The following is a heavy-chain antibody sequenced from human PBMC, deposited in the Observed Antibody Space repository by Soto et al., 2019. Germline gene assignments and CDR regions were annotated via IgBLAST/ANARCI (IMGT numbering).Heavy chain of an antibody. V-gene: IGHV2-5*02. J-gene: IGHJ4*02. CDR1: GFSLSTSGVG. CDR3: AHLRHRLSPAPDY. D-gene: IGHD6-25*01. CDR2: IDWDDDN. Sequence: QITLKESGPTLVKPTQTLTLTCTFSGFSLSTSGVGVGWIRQPPGKALEWLALIDWDDDNRYSPSLKSRLTXTXHXXTHQVALTPTDMDPVDTDTYYCAHLRHRLSPAPDYRGQGTPGTVSS.